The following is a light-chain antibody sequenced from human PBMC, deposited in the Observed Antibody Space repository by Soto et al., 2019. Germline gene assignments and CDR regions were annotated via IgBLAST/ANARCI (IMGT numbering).Light chain of an antibody. CDR3: TSYTPTGALV. J-gene: IGLJ6*01. V-gene: IGLV2-14*01. Sequence: QPALTQPASVSGSPGQSITVSCTGTNTDVGGYNYVSWYQHRPGKAPRLMIYEVRNRLSGVSNRFSGSTSGNTASLTISGLQSEDEADYYCTSYTPTGALVFGSGTKVTV. CDR2: EVR. CDR1: NTDVGGYNY.